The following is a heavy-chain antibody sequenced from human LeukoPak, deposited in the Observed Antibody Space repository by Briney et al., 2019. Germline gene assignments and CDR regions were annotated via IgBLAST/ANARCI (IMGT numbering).Heavy chain of an antibody. CDR3: ARGFWGSSYNWFDP. CDR1: GFTFSSYE. J-gene: IGHJ5*02. Sequence: GGSLRLSCAASGFTFSSYETNWVRQAPGKGLEWVSYISSSGSTIYYADSVKGRFTISRDNAKNSLYLQMNSLRAEDTAVYYCARGFWGSSYNWFDPWGQGTLVTVSS. CDR2: ISSSGSTI. V-gene: IGHV3-48*03. D-gene: IGHD5-18*01.